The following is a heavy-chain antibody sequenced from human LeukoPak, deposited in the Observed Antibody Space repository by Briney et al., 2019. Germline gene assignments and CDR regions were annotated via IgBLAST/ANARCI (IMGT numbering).Heavy chain of an antibody. CDR1: GGSISSHY. J-gene: IGHJ4*02. CDR2: IYYSGST. D-gene: IGHD6-13*01. Sequence: SETLSLTCTVSGGSISSHYWSWIRQPPGKGLEWIGYIYYSGSTNYNPSLKSRVTISVDTSKNQFSLKLSSVTAADTAVYYCARGSAAGRESYYFDYWGQGTLVTVSS. V-gene: IGHV4-59*11. CDR3: ARGSAAGRESYYFDY.